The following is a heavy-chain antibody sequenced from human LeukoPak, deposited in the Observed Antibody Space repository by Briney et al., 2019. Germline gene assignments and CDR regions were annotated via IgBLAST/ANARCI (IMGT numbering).Heavy chain of an antibody. D-gene: IGHD6-19*01. J-gene: IGHJ1*01. CDR1: GYSISSGYY. V-gene: IGHV4-38-2*02. CDR3: VRVEGTVGWSENFQH. Sequence: SSETLSLTCTVSGYSISSGYYWGWIRQPPGKGLEWIGSIYHSGSTYYNPSLKSRVTISVDTSKNQFSLKLRSVTAADTAVYFCVRVEGTVGWSENFQHWGQGTLVTVSS. CDR2: IYHSGST.